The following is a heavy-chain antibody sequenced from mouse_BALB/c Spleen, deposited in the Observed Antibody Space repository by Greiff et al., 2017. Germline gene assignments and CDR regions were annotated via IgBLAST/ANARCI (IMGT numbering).Heavy chain of an antibody. Sequence: VKLQESGPGLVQPSQSLSITCTVSGFSLTSYGVHWVRQSPGKGLEWLGVIWSGGSTDYNAAFISRLSISKDNSKSQVFFKMNSLQANDTAIYYCARTSLRGPHSFAYWGQGTLVTVSA. J-gene: IGHJ3*01. D-gene: IGHD1-1*01. CDR1: GFSLTSYG. V-gene: IGHV2-2*02. CDR2: IWSGGST. CDR3: ARTSLRGPHSFAY.